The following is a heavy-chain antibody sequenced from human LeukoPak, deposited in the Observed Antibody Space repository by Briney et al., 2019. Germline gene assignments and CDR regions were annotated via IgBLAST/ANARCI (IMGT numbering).Heavy chain of an antibody. Sequence: ASVKVSCKASGYTFTSYDINWVRQATGQGLEWMGWMNPNSGNTGYAQKFQGRVTMTRNTSISTAYMELSSLRSEDTAVYYCAAALTTVVTPDAFDIWGQGTMVTVSS. CDR2: MNPNSGNT. J-gene: IGHJ3*02. CDR3: AAALTTVVTPDAFDI. D-gene: IGHD4-23*01. CDR1: GYTFTSYD. V-gene: IGHV1-8*01.